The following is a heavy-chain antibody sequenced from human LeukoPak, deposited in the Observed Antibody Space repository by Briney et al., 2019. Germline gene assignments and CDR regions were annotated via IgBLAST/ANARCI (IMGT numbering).Heavy chain of an antibody. D-gene: IGHD4-11*01. CDR2: IYSGGST. J-gene: IGHJ4*02. Sequence: GGSLRLSCAASGFTVSSNYMSWVRQAPGKGLEWVSVIYSGGSTYYADSVKGRCTISRDNSKNTLYLQMNGLRAEDTAAYYCAKGFSTTEPALDYWGQGTLVTVSS. CDR3: AKGFSTTEPALDY. V-gene: IGHV3-66*02. CDR1: GFTVSSNY.